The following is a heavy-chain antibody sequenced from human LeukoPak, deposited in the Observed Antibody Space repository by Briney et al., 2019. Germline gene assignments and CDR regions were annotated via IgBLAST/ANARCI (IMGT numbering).Heavy chain of an antibody. CDR2: ISYDGSNK. J-gene: IGHJ4*02. CDR3: AKEAGYSYGFDY. D-gene: IGHD5-18*01. CDR1: GFTFSNYG. Sequence: GGSLRLSCAASGFTFSNYGIHWVRQAPGKGLEWVSVISYDGSNKYYADSVKGRCTISRDKSKNTVYLQMNSLRAEDTAVYYCAKEAGYSYGFDYWGQGTLVTVSS. V-gene: IGHV3-30*18.